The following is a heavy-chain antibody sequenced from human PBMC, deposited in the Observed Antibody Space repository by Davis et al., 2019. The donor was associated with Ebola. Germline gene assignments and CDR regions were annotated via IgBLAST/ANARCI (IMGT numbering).Heavy chain of an antibody. D-gene: IGHD6-6*01. V-gene: IGHV5-51*01. J-gene: IGHJ6*02. CDR3: ARWGIAARLPYYYYYGMDV. CDR1: GYSFTSYW. Sequence: GESLKISCKGSGYSFTSYWIGWVRQMPGKGLEWMGIIYPGDFDTRYSPSFQGQVTISADKSISTAYLQWSSLKASDTAMYYCARWGIAARLPYYYYYGMDVWGQGTTVTVSS. CDR2: IYPGDFDT.